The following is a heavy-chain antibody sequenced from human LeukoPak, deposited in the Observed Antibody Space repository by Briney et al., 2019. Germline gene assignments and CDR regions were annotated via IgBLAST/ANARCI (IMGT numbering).Heavy chain of an antibody. CDR2: ISAHNGNT. V-gene: IGHV1-18*01. Sequence: GASVKGSCKASGFTFTTYAFSWVRQAPGQGLEWMGWISAHNGNTSYAQKLQGRVTMTTDTSTNTAYMELRSLRFDDTAVYYCARHFSSGWPPEALDVWGQGTLVTVSS. CDR3: ARHFSSGWPPEALDV. J-gene: IGHJ3*01. D-gene: IGHD6-19*01. CDR1: GFTFTTYA.